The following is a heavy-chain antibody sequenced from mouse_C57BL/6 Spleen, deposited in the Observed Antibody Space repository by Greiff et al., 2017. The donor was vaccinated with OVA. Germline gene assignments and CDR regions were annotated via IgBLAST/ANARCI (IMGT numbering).Heavy chain of an antibody. V-gene: IGHV10-1*01. CDR1: GFSFNTYA. J-gene: IGHJ2*01. CDR2: IRSKSNNYAT. D-gene: IGHD2-3*01. Sequence: GGGLVQPKGSLKLSCAASGFSFNTYAMNWVRQAPGKGLEWVARIRSKSNNYATYYADSVKDRFTISRDDSESMLYLQMNNLKTEDTAMYYCVRHKVDDGSFDYWGQGTTLTVSS. CDR3: VRHKVDDGSFDY.